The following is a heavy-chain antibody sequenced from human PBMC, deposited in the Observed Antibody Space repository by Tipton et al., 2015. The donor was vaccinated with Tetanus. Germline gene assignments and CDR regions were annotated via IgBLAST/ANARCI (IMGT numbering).Heavy chain of an antibody. CDR2: ISSSGSTI. Sequence: TASGFTFSDYYMSWIRQAPGKGLEWVSYISSSGSTIYYADSVKGRFTISRDNAKNSLYLQMNSLRAEDTAVYYCAGPPAAAGNYYYGMDVWGQGTTVTVSS. CDR3: AGPPAAAGNYYYGMDV. D-gene: IGHD6-13*01. V-gene: IGHV3-11*01. J-gene: IGHJ6*02. CDR1: GFTFSDYY.